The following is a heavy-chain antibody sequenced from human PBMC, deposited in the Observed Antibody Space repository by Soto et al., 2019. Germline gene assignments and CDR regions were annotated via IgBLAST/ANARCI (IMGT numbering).Heavy chain of an antibody. J-gene: IGHJ4*02. CDR3: AREPPETPPDY. Sequence: QVQLVQSGADVKKPGASVKVSCKASGYTFSDYGVSWVRQAPGQGLEWMGWISSKNGNTNFAEKFRGRVTITTDPSTSTVYMELRSLRPDDTAVYYCAREPPETPPDYWGQGTLVTVS. CDR2: ISSKNGNT. V-gene: IGHV1-18*01. CDR1: GYTFSDYG.